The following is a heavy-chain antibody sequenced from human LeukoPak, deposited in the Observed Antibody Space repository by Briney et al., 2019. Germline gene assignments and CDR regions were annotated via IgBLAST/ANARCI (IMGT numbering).Heavy chain of an antibody. V-gene: IGHV1-24*01. D-gene: IGHD2-15*01. CDR2: LDPEDVET. CDR3: ATIGCAGGRCFAL. J-gene: IGHJ4*02. CDR1: GHTLTELS. Sequence: ASVKVSCKVSGHTLTELSMHWVRQAPGKGLEWVGGLDPEDVETIYTQTLQGRVTMTEDTSTDTAYMELSSLSSEDTAVYYCATIGCAGGRCFALWGQGNPVTVSS.